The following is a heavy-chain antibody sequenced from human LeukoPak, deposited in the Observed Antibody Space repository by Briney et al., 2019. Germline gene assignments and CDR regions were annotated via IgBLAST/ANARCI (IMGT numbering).Heavy chain of an antibody. CDR1: GYTFTSYY. Sequence: ASVKVSCKASGYTFTSYYMHWVRQAPGQGLEWMGIINPSGGSTSYAQKFQGRVTMTRDMSTSTAYMELRSLRSDDTAVYYCARHRPDFNYYHYMDVWGKGTTVTVSS. J-gene: IGHJ6*03. CDR3: ARHRPDFNYYHYMDV. D-gene: IGHD6-6*01. CDR2: INPSGGST. V-gene: IGHV1-46*01.